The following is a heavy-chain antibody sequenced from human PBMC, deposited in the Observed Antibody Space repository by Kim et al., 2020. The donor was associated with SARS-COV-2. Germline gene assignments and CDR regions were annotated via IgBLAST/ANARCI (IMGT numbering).Heavy chain of an antibody. CDR1: GYSFTSYW. V-gene: IGHV5-51*01. CDR2: IYPGDSDT. D-gene: IGHD4-17*01. CDR3: ARSVTVTTRRGTLLCWFDP. J-gene: IGHJ5*02. Sequence: GESLKISCKGSGYSFTSYWIGWVRQMPGKGLEWMVIIYPGDSDTRYSPSFQGQVTISADKSISTAYLQWSSLKASDTAMYHCARSVTVTTRRGTLLCWFDPWGQGTLVTVSS.